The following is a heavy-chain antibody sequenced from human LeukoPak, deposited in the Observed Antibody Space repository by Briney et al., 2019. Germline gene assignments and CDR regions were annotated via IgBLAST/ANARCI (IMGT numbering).Heavy chain of an antibody. V-gene: IGHV1-8*01. J-gene: IGHJ4*02. CDR2: MNPKSGNT. D-gene: IGHD1-1*01. CDR1: GYTFSTCD. Sequence: GASVKVSCKASGYTFSTCDINWVRQATGQGGEWMGWMNPKSGNTGFAHKFQGRVTMTRDTSISTAYMELSSLRSEDTAVYYCARVLGSISHWGQGTLVTVSS. CDR3: ARVLGSISH.